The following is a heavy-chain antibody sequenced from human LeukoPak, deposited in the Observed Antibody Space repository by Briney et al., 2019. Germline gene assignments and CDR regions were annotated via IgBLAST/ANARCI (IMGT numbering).Heavy chain of an antibody. V-gene: IGHV4-39*07. CDR2: IYYSGST. J-gene: IGHJ6*03. CDR3: ARGGPYDFWSGYQYYYYYYYMDV. D-gene: IGHD3-3*01. Sequence: KASETLSLTCTVSGGSISSSSYYWGWIRQPPGKGLEWIGSIYYSGSTYYNPSLKSRVTISVDTSKNQFSLKLSSVTAADTAVYYCARGGPYDFWSGYQYYYYYYYMDVWGKGTTVTVSS. CDR1: GGSISSSSYY.